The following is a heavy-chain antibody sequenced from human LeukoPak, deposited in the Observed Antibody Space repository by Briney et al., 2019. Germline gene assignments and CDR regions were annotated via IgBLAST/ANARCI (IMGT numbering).Heavy chain of an antibody. CDR3: ASVPLDDASGHYYPH. Sequence: GASVTVSCKTSGYTFTNYGMHWLRQAPRQSPEWMGWINTGKGNSKSSQKFQDRVTLTRDTSASTAYMELNSLSSEDTAVYYCASVPLDDASGHYYPHWGQGTLVTVSS. CDR2: INTGKGNS. J-gene: IGHJ1*01. CDR1: GYTFTNYG. D-gene: IGHD3-22*01. V-gene: IGHV1-3*04.